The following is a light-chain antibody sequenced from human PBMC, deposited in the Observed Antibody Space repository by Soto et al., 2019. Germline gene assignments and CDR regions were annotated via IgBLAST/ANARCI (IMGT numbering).Light chain of an antibody. J-gene: IGKJ1*01. CDR1: RDVGSD. CDR2: AAS. V-gene: IGKV1-17*01. Sequence: QMTQSPSSLSASVGEKIIITCRASRDVGSDVSWYQQKPGQAPKLLIYAASNLYTGVPSRFSGSRSGTEFTLTISSLQPDDFATYYCQQYNSYSTFGQGTKVDIK. CDR3: QQYNSYST.